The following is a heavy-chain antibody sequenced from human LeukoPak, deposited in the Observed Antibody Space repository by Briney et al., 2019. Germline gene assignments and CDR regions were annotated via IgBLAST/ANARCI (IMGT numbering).Heavy chain of an antibody. CDR2: FRPYNGHT. CDR1: GYTFNMYG. J-gene: IGHJ4*02. Sequence: ASVKVSCKASGYTFNMYGISWVRQAPGQGLEWMGWFRPYNGHTNLAQKLQDRVTMTTDTSTNTAYMELRSLRSDDTAVYYCARHRAGGYCAVGDCFVHTFWGQGTLVTVSS. V-gene: IGHV1-18*01. CDR3: ARHRAGGYCAVGDCFVHTF. D-gene: IGHD2-8*02.